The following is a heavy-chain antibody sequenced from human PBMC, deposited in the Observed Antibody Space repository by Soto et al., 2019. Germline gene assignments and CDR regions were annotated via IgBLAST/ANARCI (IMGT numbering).Heavy chain of an antibody. CDR2: IIPILGIA. V-gene: IGHV1-69*04. J-gene: IGHJ4*02. D-gene: IGHD1-20*01. Sequence: GASVKVSCKASGGTFSSYTISWVRQAPGQGLEWMGRIIPILGIANYAQKFQGRVTITADESTSTAYMELSSLRSEDTAVYYCARDNDNFDYDYWGQGTLVTVSS. CDR3: ARDNDNFDYDY. CDR1: GGTFSSYT.